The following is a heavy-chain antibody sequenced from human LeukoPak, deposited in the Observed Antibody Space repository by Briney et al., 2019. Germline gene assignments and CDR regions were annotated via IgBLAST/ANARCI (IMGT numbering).Heavy chain of an antibody. V-gene: IGHV3-48*01. Sequence: GGSLRLSCAASGFTFSSYSMNWVRQAPGKGLEWVSYISSSSSTIYYADSVKGRFTISRDNAKNSLYLQMNSLRAEDTAVYYCASMVPPRFKYNWNDLVDYWGQGTLVTVSS. J-gene: IGHJ4*02. CDR3: ASMVPPRFKYNWNDLVDY. CDR2: ISSSSSTI. D-gene: IGHD1-1*01. CDR1: GFTFSSYS.